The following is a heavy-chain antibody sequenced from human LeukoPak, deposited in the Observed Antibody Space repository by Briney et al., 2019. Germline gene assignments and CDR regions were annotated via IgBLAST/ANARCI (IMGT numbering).Heavy chain of an antibody. V-gene: IGHV3-23*01. CDR3: ATAAGYCSGGSCPISWFDP. Sequence: GGSLRLSCAASGFTFSTYAMSWVRQAPGKGLEWVSAISGSGGSTYADSVKGRFTISRDNSKNTLYVQMNSLRAEDTAVYYCATAAGYCSGGSCPISWFDPWGQGTLVTVSS. CDR1: GFTFSTYA. CDR2: ISGSGGST. D-gene: IGHD2-15*01. J-gene: IGHJ5*02.